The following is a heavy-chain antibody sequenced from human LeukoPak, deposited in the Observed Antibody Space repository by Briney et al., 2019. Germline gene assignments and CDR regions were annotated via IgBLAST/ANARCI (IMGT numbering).Heavy chain of an antibody. Sequence: SETLSLTCAVSGGSISSSGYSWSWIRQPPGKGLEWIGYISHSGSTYYNPSLKSRVTISVDRSKNQFSLKLSSVTAADTAVYYCAREGRGYVEGNWFDPWGQGTLVTVSS. CDR1: GGSISSSGYS. D-gene: IGHD2-15*01. CDR2: ISHSGST. J-gene: IGHJ5*02. CDR3: AREGRGYVEGNWFDP. V-gene: IGHV4-30-2*01.